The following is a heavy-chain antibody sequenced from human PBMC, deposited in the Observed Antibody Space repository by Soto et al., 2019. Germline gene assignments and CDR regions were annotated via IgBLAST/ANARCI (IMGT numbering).Heavy chain of an antibody. CDR2: ISSSSSYI. D-gene: IGHD3-10*01. V-gene: IGHV3-21*01. Sequence: PGGSLRLSCAASGFIFSGSAMHWVRQASGKGLEWVSSISSSSSYIYYADSVKGRFTISRDNAKNSLYLQMNSLRAEDTALYYCARDLVGGTFWFDPWGQGTLVTVSS. J-gene: IGHJ5*02. CDR3: ARDLVGGTFWFDP. CDR1: GFIFSGSA.